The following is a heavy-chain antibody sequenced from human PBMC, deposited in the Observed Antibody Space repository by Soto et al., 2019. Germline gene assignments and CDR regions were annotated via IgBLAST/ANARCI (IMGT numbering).Heavy chain of an antibody. V-gene: IGHV1-69*08. J-gene: IGHJ4*02. D-gene: IGHD4-17*01. Sequence: QVQLVQSGAEVKKPGSSVKVSCKASGGTFSSYTISWVRQAPGQGLEWMGRIIPILGIANYAQKFQGRVTITADKSTSTAYRELSSLRSEDTAVYSCARDPTARTYGDYHFDYWGQGTLVTVSS. CDR1: GGTFSSYT. CDR3: ARDPTARTYGDYHFDY. CDR2: IIPILGIA.